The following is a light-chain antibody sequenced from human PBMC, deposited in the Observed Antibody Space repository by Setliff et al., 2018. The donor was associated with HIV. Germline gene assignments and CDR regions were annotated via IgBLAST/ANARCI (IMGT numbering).Light chain of an antibody. J-gene: IGLJ1*01. CDR2: QDN. CDR3: QAWDSSSAAYV. Sequence: SYELTQPPSVSVSPGQTASITCSGDNLGEKYASWYQQKPGQSPVVVIYQDNKRPSGTPERFSGSNSGNTATLTISGTQAMDEADYYCQAWDSSSAAYVFGTGTKVTVL. V-gene: IGLV3-1*01. CDR1: NLGEKY.